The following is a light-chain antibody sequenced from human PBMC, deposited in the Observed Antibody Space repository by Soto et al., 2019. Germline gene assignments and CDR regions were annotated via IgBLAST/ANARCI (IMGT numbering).Light chain of an antibody. V-gene: IGKV1-5*03. CDR3: QHWNDYSWT. J-gene: IGKJ1*01. Sequence: DIHMTQSPSTLSASVVDRVTITCRASQSISIWLAWYQQKPGKAPNLLIYKTSSLETGVPSWFSGSGSGTEFTLTISSLQPDDFATYYCQHWNDYSWTFGQGTKVEVK. CDR1: QSISIW. CDR2: KTS.